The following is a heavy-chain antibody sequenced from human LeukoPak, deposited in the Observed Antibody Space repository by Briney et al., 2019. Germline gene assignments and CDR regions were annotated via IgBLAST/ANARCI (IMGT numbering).Heavy chain of an antibody. J-gene: IGHJ4*02. CDR3: TYGDYVPRDFDY. V-gene: IGHV3-49*04. CDR2: IRSKAYGGTT. CDR1: GFTFNTYA. Sequence: GGSLRLSCAASGFTFNTYAMNWVRQAPGKGLEWVGFIRSKAYGGTTEYAASVKGRFTISRDDSKSIAYLQMNSLKTEDTAVYYCTYGDYVPRDFDYWGQGTLVTVSS. D-gene: IGHD4-17*01.